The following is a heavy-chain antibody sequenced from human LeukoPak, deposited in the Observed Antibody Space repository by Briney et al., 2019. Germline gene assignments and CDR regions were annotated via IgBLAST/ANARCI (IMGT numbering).Heavy chain of an antibody. CDR1: GESFSDYY. V-gene: IGHV4-34*01. J-gene: IGHJ4*02. D-gene: IGHD1-1*01. CDR3: ARRRDWNDVLDS. Sequence: PSEPLSLTCAVCGESFSDYYWSWIRRPPEKGLEGIGQFSHDGNTNYNPSLKSPVTLSTDTSKNQFSLRLTSVTTADTAIYYCARRRDWNDVLDSWGQGTPVTVSS. CDR2: FSHDGNT.